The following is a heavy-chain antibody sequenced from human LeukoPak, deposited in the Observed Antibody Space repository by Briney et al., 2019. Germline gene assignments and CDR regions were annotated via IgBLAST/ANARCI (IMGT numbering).Heavy chain of an antibody. CDR3: AKDRIPGAYYYYYMDV. J-gene: IGHJ6*03. Sequence: GGSLRLSCAASGFTFSSYSMNWVRQAPGKGLEWVSSISSSSSYIYYADSVKGRFTISRDNSKNTLYLQMSSLRAEDTAVYYCAKDRIPGAYYYYYMDVWGKGTTVTVSS. D-gene: IGHD5-18*01. CDR2: ISSSSSYI. V-gene: IGHV3-21*04. CDR1: GFTFSSYS.